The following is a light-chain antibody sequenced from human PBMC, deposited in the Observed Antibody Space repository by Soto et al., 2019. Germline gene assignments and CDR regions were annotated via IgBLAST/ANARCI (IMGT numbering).Light chain of an antibody. CDR2: VVS. CDR1: SSDVGAYKY. CDR3: TSYVGSNIWV. Sequence: QSALTQPPSASGSPGQSVTISCTGTSSDVGAYKYVYWYQQYPGKAPKLMIYVVSNRPSGVPDRFSGSKSGITASLTVSGLQAEDEADYYCTSYVGSNIWVFGGGTKLTVL. J-gene: IGLJ3*02. V-gene: IGLV2-8*01.